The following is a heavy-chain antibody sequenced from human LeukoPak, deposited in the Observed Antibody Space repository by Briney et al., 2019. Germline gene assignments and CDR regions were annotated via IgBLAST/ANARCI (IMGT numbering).Heavy chain of an antibody. D-gene: IGHD6-13*01. J-gene: IGHJ4*02. CDR2: INHSGST. Sequence: SETLSLTCAVYGGSFSGYYWSWIRQPPGKGLERIGEINHSGSTNYNPSLKSRVTISVDTSKNQFSLKLSSVTAADTAVYYCARGASSSWDYYFDYWGQGTLVTVSS. V-gene: IGHV4-34*01. CDR1: GGSFSGYY. CDR3: ARGASSSWDYYFDY.